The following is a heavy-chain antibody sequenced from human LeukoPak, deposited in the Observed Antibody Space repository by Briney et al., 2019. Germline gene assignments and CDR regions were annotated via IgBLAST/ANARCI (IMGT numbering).Heavy chain of an antibody. J-gene: IGHJ4*02. D-gene: IGHD2-15*01. CDR1: GGSVSSGSYY. CDR3: ARAPIRYCSGGTCYSHFDY. Sequence: SETLSLTCNVSGGSVSSGSYYWNWIRQPPGEGLEWIGYIYYSGSTNYNPSLQSRVTISVDTSRSQFSLKLSSVTAADTAMYYCARAPIRYCSGGTCYSHFDYWGQGTLVTVSS. CDR2: IYYSGST. V-gene: IGHV4-61*01.